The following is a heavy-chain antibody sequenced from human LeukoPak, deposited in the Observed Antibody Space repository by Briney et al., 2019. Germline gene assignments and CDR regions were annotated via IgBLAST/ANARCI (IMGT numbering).Heavy chain of an antibody. Sequence: PGGSLRLSCVGAGLSNSDYGMSWVRQAPGKGLEWVSGIDWAGHASSYSDSVKGRFTISRDNAENSLYLDMTSLRAEDTAFYYCARDLSATWYSLAYWGQGTLVTLSS. D-gene: IGHD2-15*01. CDR1: GLSNSDYG. J-gene: IGHJ4*02. CDR3: ARDLSATWYSLAY. V-gene: IGHV3-20*04. CDR2: IDWAGHAS.